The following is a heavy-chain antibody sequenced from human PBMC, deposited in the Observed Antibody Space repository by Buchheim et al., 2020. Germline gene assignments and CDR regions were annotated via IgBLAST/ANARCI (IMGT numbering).Heavy chain of an antibody. CDR2: IKSKGDGGTT. Sequence: EVQLVDSVGALVKPGGSLRLSCVASGFTFTSAWMTWVRQAPGEGLEWVGRIKSKGDGGTTDYAAPVNGRFIISRDDSKDTLYLQMNSLMTEDTGVYYCTRGSIAYGTLDNWGQGTL. J-gene: IGHJ4*02. D-gene: IGHD4-17*01. CDR3: TRGSIAYGTLDN. V-gene: IGHV3-15*02. CDR1: GFTFTSAW.